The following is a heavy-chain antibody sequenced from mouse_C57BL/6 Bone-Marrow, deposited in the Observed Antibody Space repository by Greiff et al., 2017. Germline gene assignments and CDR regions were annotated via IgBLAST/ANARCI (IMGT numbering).Heavy chain of an antibody. CDR1: GYTFTDYY. Sequence: VQLQQSGAELVRPGASVKLSCKASGYTFTDYYINWVKQRPGQGLEWIARIYPGSGNTYYNEKFKGKATLTAEKSSSTAYMQLSSLTSEDSAVYFCARYYYGSSFPWYFDVWGTGTTVTVSS. CDR2: IYPGSGNT. V-gene: IGHV1-76*01. J-gene: IGHJ1*03. CDR3: ARYYYGSSFPWYFDV. D-gene: IGHD1-1*01.